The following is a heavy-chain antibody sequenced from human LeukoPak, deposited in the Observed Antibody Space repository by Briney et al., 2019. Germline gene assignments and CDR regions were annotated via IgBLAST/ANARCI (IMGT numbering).Heavy chain of an antibody. V-gene: IGHV3-15*01. D-gene: IGHD3-9*01. J-gene: IGHJ4*02. CDR1: GFTSSNAW. CDR2: IKSKTDGGTT. Sequence: GGSLRLSCAASGFTSSNAWISWVRQAPGKGLEWVGRIKSKTDGGTTDYAAPVKGRFTISRDDSKNTLYLQMNSLKTEDTAVYCCTTDPMGGLRYFDWLFQWGQGTLVTVSS. CDR3: TTDPMGGLRYFDWLFQ.